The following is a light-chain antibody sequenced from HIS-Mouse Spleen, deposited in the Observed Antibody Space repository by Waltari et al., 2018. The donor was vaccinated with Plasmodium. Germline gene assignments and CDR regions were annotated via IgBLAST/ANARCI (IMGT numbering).Light chain of an antibody. CDR1: QGISSY. V-gene: IGKV1-8*01. CDR2: AAS. Sequence: AIRMTQSPSSFSASTGDRVTITCRASQGISSYLAWYQQKTGKAPKLLIYAASTLQSGVPSRFSGSVSGTDFTLTISCLQSEDFATYYCQQYYSYPFTFGPGTKVDIK. J-gene: IGKJ3*01. CDR3: QQYYSYPFT.